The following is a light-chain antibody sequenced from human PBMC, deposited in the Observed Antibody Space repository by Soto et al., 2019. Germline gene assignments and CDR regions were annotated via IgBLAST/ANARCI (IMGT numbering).Light chain of an antibody. CDR1: SSDVGGYNY. CDR2: EVS. V-gene: IGLV2-8*01. Sequence: QSALTQPPSASGSPGQSVTISCTGTSSDVGGYNYVSWYQQHPGKAPKLMIYEVSKRPSGVPDRFSGSKSGNTASLTVSGLQPEDEADYYCSSYAGSKGVFGGGTKLTVL. J-gene: IGLJ2*01. CDR3: SSYAGSKGV.